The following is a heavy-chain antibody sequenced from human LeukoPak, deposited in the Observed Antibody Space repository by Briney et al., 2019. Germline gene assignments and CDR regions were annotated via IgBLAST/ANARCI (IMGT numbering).Heavy chain of an antibody. D-gene: IGHD3-22*01. CDR2: IIPIFGTA. J-gene: IGHJ5*02. V-gene: IGHV1-69*01. CDR1: GGTFSSYA. Sequence: SVKVSCKASGGTFSSYAISWVRQAPGQGLEWMGGIIPIFGTANYAQKFQGRVTITADESTSTAYMELSSLRSEDTAVYYCALFDRYYYDSSGYKWFDPWGQGTLVTVSS. CDR3: ALFDRYYYDSSGYKWFDP.